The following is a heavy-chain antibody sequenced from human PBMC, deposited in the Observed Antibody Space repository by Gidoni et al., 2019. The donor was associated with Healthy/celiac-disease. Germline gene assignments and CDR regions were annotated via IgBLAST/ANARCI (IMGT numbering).Heavy chain of an antibody. CDR1: GFTFSRND. CDR2: IDTAGDT. Sequence: EVQLVESGGGLVQPGASLRLSCAAYGFTFSRNDMHWVRQATGNGLEWVSGIDTAGDTYYPGSVKGRFTISRDNAKNSWYLQMTSLRAGDTAVYYCARGGRYDFWSGYLSLMDVWGQGTTVTVSS. D-gene: IGHD3-3*01. J-gene: IGHJ6*02. V-gene: IGHV3-13*01. CDR3: ARGGRYDFWSGYLSLMDV.